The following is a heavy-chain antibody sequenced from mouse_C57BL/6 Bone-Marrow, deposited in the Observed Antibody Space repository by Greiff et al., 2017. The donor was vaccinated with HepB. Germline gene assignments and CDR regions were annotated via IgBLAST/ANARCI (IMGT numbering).Heavy chain of an antibody. CDR1: GFTFSDYG. CDR2: ISSGSSTI. Sequence: EVKLMESGGGLVKPGGSLKLSCAASGFTFSDYGMHWVRQAPEKGLEWVAYISSGSSTIYYADTVNGRFTISRDNAKNTLFLQMTSLRSEDTAMYYCARPTGTFFFDYWGQGTTLTVSS. D-gene: IGHD4-1*02. CDR3: ARPTGTFFFDY. V-gene: IGHV5-17*01. J-gene: IGHJ2*01.